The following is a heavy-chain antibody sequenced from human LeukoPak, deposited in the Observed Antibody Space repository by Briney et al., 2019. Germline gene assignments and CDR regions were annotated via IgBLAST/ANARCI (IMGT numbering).Heavy chain of an antibody. CDR2: IYSGGST. J-gene: IGHJ4*02. CDR1: GFTVSSNY. V-gene: IGHV3-53*01. D-gene: IGHD3-10*01. CDR3: ARVYQGVSLFDGIDY. Sequence: GGSLRLSCAASGFTVSSNYMSWVRQAPGKGLEWVSVIYSGGSTYYADSVKGRFTISRDNSKSTLYIQMNSLRAEDTAVYYCARVYQGVSLFDGIDYWGQGTLVTVSS.